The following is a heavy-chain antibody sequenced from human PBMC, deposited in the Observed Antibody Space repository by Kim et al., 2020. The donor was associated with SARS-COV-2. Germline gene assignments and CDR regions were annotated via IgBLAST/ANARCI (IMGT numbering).Heavy chain of an antibody. Sequence: SVKVSCKASGGTFSSYAISWVRQAPGQGLEWMGGIIPIFGTANYAQKFQGRVTITADESTSTAYMELSSLRSEDTAVYYCARDKQPRSGYHVWAFDYWGQGTLVTVSS. V-gene: IGHV1-69*13. D-gene: IGHD5-12*01. J-gene: IGHJ4*02. CDR3: ARDKQPRSGYHVWAFDY. CDR2: IIPIFGTA. CDR1: GGTFSSYA.